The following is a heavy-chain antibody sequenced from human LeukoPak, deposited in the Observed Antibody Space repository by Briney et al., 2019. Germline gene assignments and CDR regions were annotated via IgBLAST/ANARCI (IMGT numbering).Heavy chain of an antibody. D-gene: IGHD2-2*01. J-gene: IGHJ4*02. Sequence: GGSLRLSCAASGFTFSSYAMSWVRQAPGKGLEWVSAISGSGGSTYYADSVKGRFTISRDNSKNTLYLQMNSLRAEDTAVYYCAKGWGAYCSSTSCYDPPIDYWGQGTLVTVSS. V-gene: IGHV3-23*01. CDR3: AKGWGAYCSSTSCYDPPIDY. CDR2: ISGSGGST. CDR1: GFTFSSYA.